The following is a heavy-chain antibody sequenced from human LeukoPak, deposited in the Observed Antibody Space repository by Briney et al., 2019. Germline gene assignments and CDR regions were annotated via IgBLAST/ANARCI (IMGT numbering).Heavy chain of an antibody. V-gene: IGHV5-51*01. CDR2: IHPVDSHT. CDR1: GFSFTSYW. Sequence: GESLKISCKTSGFSFTSYWIGRLRQMPGKDLEWMGIIHPVDSHTRYSPSFQGQVSISADKSISTAHLQWSSLKASDTAMYYCARRGKSAFDVWGQGTMVTVSS. D-gene: IGHD3-16*01. CDR3: ARRGKSAFDV. J-gene: IGHJ3*01.